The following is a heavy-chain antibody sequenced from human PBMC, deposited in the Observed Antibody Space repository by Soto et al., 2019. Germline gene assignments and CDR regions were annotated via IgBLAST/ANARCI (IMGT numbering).Heavy chain of an antibody. CDR3: ASGPFPYYDFWSGYWVRYFDY. CDR2: IYYSGST. V-gene: IGHV4-39*01. J-gene: IGHJ4*02. D-gene: IGHD3-3*01. CDR1: GGSISSSSYY. Sequence: QLQLQESGPGLVKPSETLSLTCTVSGGSISSSSYYWGWIRQPPGKGLEWIGSIYYSGSTYYNPSLKSRVTISVDTSKNQFSLKLSSVTAADTAVYYCASGPFPYYDFWSGYWVRYFDYWGQGTLVTVSS.